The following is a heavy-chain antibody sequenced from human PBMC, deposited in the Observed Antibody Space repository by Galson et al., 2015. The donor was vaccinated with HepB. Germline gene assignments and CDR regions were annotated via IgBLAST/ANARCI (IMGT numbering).Heavy chain of an antibody. V-gene: IGHV4-39*01. CDR2: TYSNGNS. CDR3: AKSPGYWSFDS. Sequence: ETLSLTCTVSGGPIDGTTFYWGWIRQTPGKGLEWIASTYSNGNSYENPSLRSRVSIFFDTSRNEFFLKLRFVTAADTAVYYCAKSPGYWSFDSWAQGTLVTVSS. CDR1: GGPIDGTTFY. J-gene: IGHJ4*02. D-gene: IGHD3-9*01.